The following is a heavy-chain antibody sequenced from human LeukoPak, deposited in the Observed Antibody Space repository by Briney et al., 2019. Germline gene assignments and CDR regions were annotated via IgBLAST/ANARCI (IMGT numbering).Heavy chain of an antibody. CDR1: GGSLSSYY. V-gene: IGHV4-4*07. CDR3: AREGGVRGLPDD. CDR2: MSTSAST. Sequence: SETLSLTCTVSGGSLSSYYWSWIRQPAGKGLEWIGRMSTSASTYYNPSVKSRVTLSVDTSKNQFSLKLTSVTAADKAVYYCAREGGVRGLPDDWGQGTPVTVSS. J-gene: IGHJ4*02. D-gene: IGHD3-16*01.